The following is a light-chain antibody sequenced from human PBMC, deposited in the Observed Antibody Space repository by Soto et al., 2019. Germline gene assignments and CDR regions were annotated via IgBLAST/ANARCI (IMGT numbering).Light chain of an antibody. CDR2: GAS. CDR3: QQYGTSPRT. CDR1: QSVTRNS. V-gene: IGKV3-20*01. Sequence: EIVLTQSPGTLSLSPGERATLSCRASQSVTRNSLAWYQQKPGQAPRLLIYGASSRASGISDRFSGSGSGTDFTLIINRLEPEDFAVYYCQQYGTSPRTFGPGTKVDLK. J-gene: IGKJ3*01.